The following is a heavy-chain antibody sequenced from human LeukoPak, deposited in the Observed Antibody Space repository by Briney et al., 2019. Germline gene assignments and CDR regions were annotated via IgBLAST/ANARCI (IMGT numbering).Heavy chain of an antibody. CDR2: IKQDGSEK. V-gene: IGHV3-7*01. CDR1: GFTFSSYW. J-gene: IGHJ4*02. Sequence: GGSLRLSCAASGFTFSSYWMSWVRQAPGKGLEWVANIKQDGSEKYYVDSVKGRFTISRDNAKNSLYLQMNSLRAEDTAVYYCARGPRLVLGYLFDYWGQGTLVTVSS. D-gene: IGHD6-19*01. CDR3: ARGPRLVLGYLFDY.